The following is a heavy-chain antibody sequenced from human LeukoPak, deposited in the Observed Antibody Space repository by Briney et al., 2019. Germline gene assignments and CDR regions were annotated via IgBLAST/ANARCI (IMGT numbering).Heavy chain of an antibody. CDR1: GFTFSSYE. CDR2: INWNGDST. V-gene: IGHV3-20*01. CDR3: ARFLADTAMGPNWFDP. D-gene: IGHD5-18*01. J-gene: IGHJ5*02. Sequence: GGSLRLSCAASGFTFSSYEMNWVGQAPGKGGEWVAGINWNGDSTNYADSVKGGLTISRDNAKKSLYVQMNSLRPEDTALSHCARFLADTAMGPNWFDPWGQGSLVTVSS.